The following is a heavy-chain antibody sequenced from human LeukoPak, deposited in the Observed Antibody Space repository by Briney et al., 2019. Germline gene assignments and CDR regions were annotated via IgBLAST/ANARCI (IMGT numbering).Heavy chain of an antibody. J-gene: IGHJ4*02. V-gene: IGHV4-38-2*02. CDR3: ARDGMGYSSSPTTDY. Sequence: SETLSLTCTVSGYSISSGYHWGWIRQPPGKGLEWIGSIYHSGSTYYNPSLKSRVTISVDTSKNQFSLKLSSVTAADTAVYYCARDGMGYSSSPTTDYWGQGTLVTVSS. D-gene: IGHD6-6*01. CDR1: GYSISSGYH. CDR2: IYHSGST.